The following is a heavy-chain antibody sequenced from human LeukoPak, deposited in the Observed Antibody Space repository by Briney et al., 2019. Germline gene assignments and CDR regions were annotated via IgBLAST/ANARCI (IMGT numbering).Heavy chain of an antibody. CDR2: INHSGST. CDR3: ARTLGYCSGGSCYPKYYFDY. D-gene: IGHD2-15*01. Sequence: SETLSLTCVVYGGSFSGYYWSWIRQPPGKGLEWIGEINHSGSTNYNPSLKSRVTISVDTSKNQFSLKLSSVTAADTAVYYCARTLGYCSGGSCYPKYYFDYWGQGTLVTVSS. V-gene: IGHV4-34*01. J-gene: IGHJ4*02. CDR1: GGSFSGYY.